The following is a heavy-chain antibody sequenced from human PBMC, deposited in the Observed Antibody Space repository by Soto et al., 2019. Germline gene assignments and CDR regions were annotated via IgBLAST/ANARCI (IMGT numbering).Heavy chain of an antibody. Sequence: GGSLRLSCAVSGFTVSTNYMAWVRQGPGKGLEWVSVIYTGGTTHYADSVTGRFTFSRDTSKNILYLRLNSLTTDDTAAYYCARVWGYYFESWGQGTLVTVS. V-gene: IGHV3-53*01. CDR1: GFTVSTNY. CDR2: IYTGGTT. J-gene: IGHJ4*02. CDR3: ARVWGYYFES. D-gene: IGHD1-26*01.